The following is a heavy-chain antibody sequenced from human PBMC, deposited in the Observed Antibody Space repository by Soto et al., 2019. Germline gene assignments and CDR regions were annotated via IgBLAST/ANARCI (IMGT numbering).Heavy chain of an antibody. Sequence: PGGSLRLSCAASGFTFSSYGMHWVRQAPGKGLEWVAVVWSDGSNKYYADSVKGRFTISRDNSKNTLYLQMNSLRVEDTAVYYCARETKRPKFTMVRGPWFDPWGQGTLVTVSS. V-gene: IGHV3-33*01. CDR3: ARETKRPKFTMVRGPWFDP. CDR1: GFTFSSYG. J-gene: IGHJ5*02. CDR2: VWSDGSNK. D-gene: IGHD3-10*01.